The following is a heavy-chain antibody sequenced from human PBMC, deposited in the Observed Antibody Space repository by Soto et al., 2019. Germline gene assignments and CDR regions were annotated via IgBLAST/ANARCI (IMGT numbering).Heavy chain of an antibody. J-gene: IGHJ4*02. CDR2: ISHGGST. Sequence: QVQLQESGPGLVKPSETLSLTCVVSGGSINSSYCWNWVRQPPGKGLEWIGEISHGGSTNFNPSLKSRATISVDKSKNHLSLKLDSVTAADTAVYYCAREVSGIQAFDYWGQGTLVTVSS. CDR1: GGSINSSYC. CDR3: AREVSGIQAFDY. D-gene: IGHD1-20*01. V-gene: IGHV4-4*02.